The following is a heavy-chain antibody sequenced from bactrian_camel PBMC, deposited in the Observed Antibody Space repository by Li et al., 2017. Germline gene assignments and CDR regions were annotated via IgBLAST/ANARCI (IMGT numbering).Heavy chain of an antibody. V-gene: IGHV3S1*01. CDR1: GFTSSSYY. Sequence: QVQLVESGGGLVQPGGSLRLSCAVNGFTSSSYYIYWVRQAPGKGLEWVSSIYTGDGSANSADSVKGRFTISRDNTKNMLYLQMDSLKSEDTAMYYCAILAPTGQADENNYWGQGTQVTVS. CDR2: IYTGDGSA. D-gene: IGHD3*01. J-gene: IGHJ4*01. CDR3: AILAPTGQADENNY.